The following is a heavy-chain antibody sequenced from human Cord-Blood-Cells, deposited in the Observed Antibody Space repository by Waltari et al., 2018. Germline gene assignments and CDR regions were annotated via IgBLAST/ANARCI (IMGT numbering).Heavy chain of an antibody. Sequence: QVQLVQSGAEVKKPGASVTVSCKAPGYTFTGYSMHWVRQAPGQGLEWMGWINPNSGGTNYAQKFQGRVTMTRDTSISTAYMELSRLRSDDTAVYYCARVTFYGDYFDYWGQGTLVTVSS. J-gene: IGHJ4*02. CDR2: INPNSGGT. D-gene: IGHD4-17*01. V-gene: IGHV1-2*02. CDR1: GYTFTGYS. CDR3: ARVTFYGDYFDY.